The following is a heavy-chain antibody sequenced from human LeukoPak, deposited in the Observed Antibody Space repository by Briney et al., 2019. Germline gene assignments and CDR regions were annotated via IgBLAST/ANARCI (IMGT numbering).Heavy chain of an antibody. J-gene: IGHJ4*02. CDR2: ISSSSTYI. V-gene: IGHV3-11*03. D-gene: IGHD3-10*01. Sequence: GGSLRLSCAASGFTFSDYYMSWVRQAPGKGLEWLSYISSSSTYINYADSVKGRFTISRDNAKNSLYLQMNSLRAEDTAIYYCAWVMIRGPIRWFDCGGQGTLVTVSS. CDR3: AWVMIRGPIRWFDC. CDR1: GFTFSDYY.